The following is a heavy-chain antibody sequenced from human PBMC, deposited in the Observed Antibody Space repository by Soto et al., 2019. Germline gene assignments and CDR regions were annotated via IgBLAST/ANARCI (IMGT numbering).Heavy chain of an antibody. V-gene: IGHV3-30-3*01. CDR3: ARDMWDLSSSWPYYYYGMDV. CDR2: ISYDGSNK. CDR1: GFTFSSYA. Sequence: GGSLRLSCAASGFTFSSYAMHWVRQAPGKGLEWVAVISYDGSNKYYADSVKGRFTISRDNSKNTLYLQMNSLRAEDTAVYYCARDMWDLSSSWPYYYYGMDVWGQGTTVTVSS. J-gene: IGHJ6*02. D-gene: IGHD6-13*01.